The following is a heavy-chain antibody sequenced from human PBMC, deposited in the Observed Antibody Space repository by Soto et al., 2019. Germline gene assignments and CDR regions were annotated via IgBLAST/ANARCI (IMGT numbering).Heavy chain of an antibody. V-gene: IGHV3-30*18. J-gene: IGHJ4*02. CDR3: AKDIPYYYDSSGYYSSTGQGY. CDR1: GFTFSSYG. Sequence: QVQLVESGGGVVQPGRSLRLSCAASGFTFSSYGMHWVRQAPGKGLEWVAVISYDGSNKYYADSVKGRFTISRDTSKNTLYLQMNSLRAEDTAVYYCAKDIPYYYDSSGYYSSTGQGYWGQGTLGTVSS. CDR2: ISYDGSNK. D-gene: IGHD3-22*01.